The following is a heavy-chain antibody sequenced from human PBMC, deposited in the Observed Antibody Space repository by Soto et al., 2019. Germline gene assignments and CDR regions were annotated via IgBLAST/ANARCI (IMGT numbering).Heavy chain of an antibody. CDR1: GGSISSYY. Sequence: QVQLQESGPGLVKPSETLSLTCTVSGGSISSYYWSWIRQPPGKGLEWIGYIYYSGSTNYNPSLKSRVTISVDTSKNQFSLKLSSVTAAYTAVYYCAKRRGYAFDIWGQGTMVTVSS. V-gene: IGHV4-59*08. J-gene: IGHJ3*02. CDR2: IYYSGST. D-gene: IGHD3-10*01. CDR3: AKRRGYAFDI.